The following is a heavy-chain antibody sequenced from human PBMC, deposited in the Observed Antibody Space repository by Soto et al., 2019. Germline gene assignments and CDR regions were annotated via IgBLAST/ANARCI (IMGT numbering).Heavy chain of an antibody. CDR1: GGSFSGYY. CDR2: INHSGST. Sequence: SETLSLTCAVYGGSFSGYYWSWIRQPPGKGLEWIGEINHSGSTNYNPSLKSRVTISVDTSKNQFSLKLSSVTAADTAVYYCARGGVFNGGGFDPWGQGTLVTVSS. CDR3: ARGGVFNGGGFDP. D-gene: IGHD3-10*01. V-gene: IGHV4-34*01. J-gene: IGHJ5*02.